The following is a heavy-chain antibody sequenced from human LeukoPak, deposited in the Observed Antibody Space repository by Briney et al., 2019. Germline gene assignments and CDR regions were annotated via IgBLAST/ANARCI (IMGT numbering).Heavy chain of an antibody. CDR2: IIPIFGTA. CDR3: ARPLRSGYYYNAFDI. D-gene: IGHD3-22*01. J-gene: IGHJ3*02. CDR1: GGTFSSYA. Sequence: SVKVSCKASGGTFSSYAISWVRQAPGQGLEWMGRIIPIFGTANYAQKFQGRVTITTDESTSTAYMELSSLRSEDTAEYYCARPLRSGYYYNAFDIWGQGTMVTVSS. V-gene: IGHV1-69*05.